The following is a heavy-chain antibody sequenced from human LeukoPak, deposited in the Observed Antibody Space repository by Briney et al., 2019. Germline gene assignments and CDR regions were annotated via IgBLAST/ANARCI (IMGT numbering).Heavy chain of an antibody. CDR1: GFTFSSYG. V-gene: IGHV3-30*18. J-gene: IGHJ4*02. CDR3: AKDLGSSNDY. CDR2: ISYDGSNK. D-gene: IGHD6-13*01. Sequence: GVSLRLSCAASGFTFSSYGMHWVRQAPGKGLEWVAVISYDGSNKYYADSVKGRFTISRDNSKNTLYLQMNSLRAEDTAVYYCAKDLGSSNDYWGQGTLVTVSS.